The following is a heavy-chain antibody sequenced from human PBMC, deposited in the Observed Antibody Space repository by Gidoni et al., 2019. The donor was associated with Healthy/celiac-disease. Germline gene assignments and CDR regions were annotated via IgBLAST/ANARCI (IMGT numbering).Heavy chain of an antibody. CDR3: ASFMGGAYAFDI. J-gene: IGHJ3*02. CDR2: INPSGGST. V-gene: IGHV1-46*01. Sequence: QVKLVQSGAEVKKPGASVKVSCKASGYTFTSYYMHWVRQAPGQGLEWMGIINPSGGSTSYAQKFQGRVTMTRDTSTSTVYMELSSLRSEDTAVYYCASFMGGAYAFDIWGQGTMVTVSS. D-gene: IGHD1-26*01. CDR1: GYTFTSYY.